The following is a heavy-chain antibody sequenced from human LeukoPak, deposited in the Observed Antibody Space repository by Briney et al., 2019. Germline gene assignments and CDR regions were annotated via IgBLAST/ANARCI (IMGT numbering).Heavy chain of an antibody. CDR3: ARAPMIVVIFPPRLDF. D-gene: IGHD3-22*01. V-gene: IGHV1-2*02. CDR1: GYTFTGYY. J-gene: IGHJ4*02. CDR2: INPNTGGT. Sequence: ASVTVSFKTSGYTFTGYYMHWVRPAPGQGLEWMGWINPNTGGTNYAQKFQGRVTMTSDTSISTAYMELSSLKSDDTAMYYCARAPMIVVIFPPRLDFWGQGTLVTVSS.